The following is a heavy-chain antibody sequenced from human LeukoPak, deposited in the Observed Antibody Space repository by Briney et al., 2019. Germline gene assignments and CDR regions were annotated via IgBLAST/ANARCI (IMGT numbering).Heavy chain of an antibody. CDR3: VRDWDHYDFDS. V-gene: IGHV3-74*01. D-gene: IGHD3-3*01. Sequence: GGSLRLSCAASGFTFSSYWMHWVRQAPGKGLVWVSRVSRAGNDRIYADSVKGRLTISRDNAKNTLYLQMNSLRVEDTAVYYCVRDWDHYDFDSWGQGTLVTVSS. J-gene: IGHJ5*01. CDR2: VSRAGNDR. CDR1: GFTFSSYW.